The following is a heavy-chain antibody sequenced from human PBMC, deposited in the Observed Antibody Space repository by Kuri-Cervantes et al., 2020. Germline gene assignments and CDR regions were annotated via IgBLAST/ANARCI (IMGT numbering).Heavy chain of an antibody. CDR2: INHSGST. CDR3: ARIIPPRATRIKFYYYGMDV. CDR1: GGSFSGYY. Sequence: GSLRLSCAVYGGSFSGYYWSWIRQPPGKGLEWIGEINHSGSTNYNPSLKSRVTISVDTSKNQFSPKLSSVTAADTAVYYCARIIPPRATRIKFYYYGMDVWGQGTTVTVSS. D-gene: IGHD3-3*01. V-gene: IGHV4-34*01. J-gene: IGHJ6*02.